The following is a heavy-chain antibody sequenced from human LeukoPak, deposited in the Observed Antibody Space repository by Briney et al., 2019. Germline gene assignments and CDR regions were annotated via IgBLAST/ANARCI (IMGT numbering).Heavy chain of an antibody. CDR2: INWNGGSA. D-gene: IGHD2-15*01. CDR3: ARDRGYQYCSGGSCYRGRAFDI. Sequence: GGSLRLSCAASGFTFDDYDMSWVRQAPGKGLEWVSNINWNGGSANYADSVKGRFTIASDNAKNSLYLQMNSLRAEDTAVYYCARDRGYQYCSGGSCYRGRAFDIWGQGTMVTVSS. CDR1: GFTFDDYD. J-gene: IGHJ3*02. V-gene: IGHV3-20*04.